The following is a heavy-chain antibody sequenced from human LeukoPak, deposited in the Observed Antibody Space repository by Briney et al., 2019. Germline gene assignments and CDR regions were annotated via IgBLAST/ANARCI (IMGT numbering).Heavy chain of an antibody. D-gene: IGHD3-10*01. V-gene: IGHV3-53*01. CDR1: GFTFGSYS. CDR2: IYSGGST. Sequence: GRSLRLSCAASGFTFGSYSMSWVRQAPGMGLEWVSVIYSGGSTYYADSVKGRFTISRDNSKSTLYIQMNSLRAEDTAVYYCARAKPKNMVRGLIMRRESRYYFDYWGQGTLVTVSS. CDR3: ARAKPKNMVRGLIMRRESRYYFDY. J-gene: IGHJ4*02.